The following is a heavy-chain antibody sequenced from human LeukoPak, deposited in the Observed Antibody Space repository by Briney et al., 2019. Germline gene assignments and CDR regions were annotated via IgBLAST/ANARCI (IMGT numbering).Heavy chain of an antibody. D-gene: IGHD3-10*01. J-gene: IGHJ4*02. V-gene: IGHV1-2*02. Sequence: ASVKVSCKASGYTFTGYYMHWVRQAPGQGLEWMGWINPNSGGTNYAQKFQGRVTMTRDTSISTAYMELSRLRSDDTAVYYCAREVEWLVRGVIMDDYWGQGTLVTVSS. CDR1: GYTFTGYY. CDR3: AREVEWLVRGVIMDDY. CDR2: INPNSGGT.